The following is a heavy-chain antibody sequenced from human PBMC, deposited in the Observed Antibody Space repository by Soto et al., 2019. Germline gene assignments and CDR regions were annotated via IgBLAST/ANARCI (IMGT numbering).Heavy chain of an antibody. CDR2: IYPGDSDT. CDR1: GYSFTSYW. CDR3: ARLKIGRSYYDFWSGYYGMDV. J-gene: IGHJ6*02. Sequence: GESLKISCKGSGYSFTSYWIGWVRQMPGKGLEWMGIIYPGDSDTRYSPSFQGQVTISADKSISTAYLQWSSLKASDTAMCYCARLKIGRSYYDFWSGYYGMDVWGQGTTVTVSS. V-gene: IGHV5-51*01. D-gene: IGHD3-3*01.